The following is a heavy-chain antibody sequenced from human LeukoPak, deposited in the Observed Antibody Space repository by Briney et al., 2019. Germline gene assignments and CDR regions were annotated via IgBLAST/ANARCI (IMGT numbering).Heavy chain of an antibody. CDR2: IVFSGSDK. Sequence: GGSLRLSCAASGFSFGSHTMNWVRQAPGKGLEWVSSIVFSGSDKYYTDSVKGRFTISRDNAQKSLFLQMNSLRADDTAVYYCASQGGLDDWGQGTLVTVSS. D-gene: IGHD3-16*01. J-gene: IGHJ4*02. CDR1: GFSFGSHT. V-gene: IGHV3-21*01. CDR3: ASQGGLDD.